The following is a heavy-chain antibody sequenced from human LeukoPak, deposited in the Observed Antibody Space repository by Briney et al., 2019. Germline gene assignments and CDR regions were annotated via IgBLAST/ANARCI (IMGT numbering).Heavy chain of an antibody. V-gene: IGHV3-23*01. D-gene: IGHD2-2*01. Sequence: GGSLRLSCAASGFTFSSYAMSWVRQAPGKGLEWVSAISGSGGSTYYADSVKGRFTISRDNSKNTLYLQMNSLRAEDTAVYYCARAQPRYCSSTSCYIRRDAFDIWGQGTMVTVSS. CDR3: ARAQPRYCSSTSCYIRRDAFDI. J-gene: IGHJ3*02. CDR2: ISGSGGST. CDR1: GFTFSSYA.